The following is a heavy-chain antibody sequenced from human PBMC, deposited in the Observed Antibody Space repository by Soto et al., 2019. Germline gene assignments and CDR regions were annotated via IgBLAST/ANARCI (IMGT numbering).Heavy chain of an antibody. D-gene: IGHD3-10*01. V-gene: IGHV4-59*01. Sequence: SETLSLTCTVSGGSISSYYWSWIRQPPGKGLEWIGYIYYSGSTNYNPSLKSRVTISVDTSKNQFSLKLSSVTAADTAVYYCGGVRGVLDYWGQGTLVTVSS. CDR3: GGVRGVLDY. CDR1: GGSISSYY. J-gene: IGHJ4*02. CDR2: IYYSGST.